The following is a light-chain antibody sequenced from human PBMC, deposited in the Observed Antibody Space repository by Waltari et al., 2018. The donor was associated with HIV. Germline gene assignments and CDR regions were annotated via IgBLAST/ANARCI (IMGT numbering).Light chain of an antibody. CDR1: KLGTNS. Sequence: SYVLTQPPSVSVAPGQTASITCGGDKLGTNSVHWYQQKSGQATVLVVSDNTDRPSGIPERFSGSNSGNTATLTLNRVEAGDEADYYCQVWDSTSDWVFGGGSKLTVL. CDR3: QVWDSTSDWV. J-gene: IGLJ3*02. V-gene: IGLV3-21*02. CDR2: DNT.